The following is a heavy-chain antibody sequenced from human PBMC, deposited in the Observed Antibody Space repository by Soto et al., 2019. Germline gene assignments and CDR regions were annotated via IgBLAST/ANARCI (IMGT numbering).Heavy chain of an antibody. CDR3: VAEVGPRTFDN. CDR2: ISYDGSYQ. Sequence: QVQLVESGGGVVQPGRSLRLSCAASGFTFREHAMHWVRQAPGKGLEWVALISYDGSYQNYPESVRGRFTISRDDSRSTLLLQMNSLRDEDTAVYYCVAEVGPRTFDNWGQGTLVTVSS. CDR1: GFTFREHA. J-gene: IGHJ4*02. D-gene: IGHD1-7*01. V-gene: IGHV3-30-3*01.